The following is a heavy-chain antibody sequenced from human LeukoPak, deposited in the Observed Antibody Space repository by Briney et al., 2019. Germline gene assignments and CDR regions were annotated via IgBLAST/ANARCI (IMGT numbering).Heavy chain of an antibody. J-gene: IGHJ4*02. V-gene: IGHV5-51*01. Sequence: GESLKISCKASGYRFTNYWIAWVRQMPGKGLEWMGIIYAEDSETKYSPSFQGQVTISVDKSSSTAYLQWSSLRASDTAIYYCARHGKYSSGSHYFDYWGQGVLATVS. CDR1: GYRFTNYW. CDR2: IYAEDSET. D-gene: IGHD6-19*01. CDR3: ARHGKYSSGSHYFDY.